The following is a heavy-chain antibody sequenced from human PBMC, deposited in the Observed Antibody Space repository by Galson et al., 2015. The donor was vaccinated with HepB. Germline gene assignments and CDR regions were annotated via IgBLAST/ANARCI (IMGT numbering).Heavy chain of an antibody. J-gene: IGHJ4*02. CDR3: ARDPHDYGAKPRD. D-gene: IGHD4-17*01. V-gene: IGHV3-30*04. CDR2: ISYDGSNK. Sequence: SLRLSCAASGFTFSSYAMHWVRQAPGKGLEWVAIISYDGSNKYYADSVKGRFTISRDNSKNTLYLQMSSLRAEDTAVYYCARDPHDYGAKPRDWGQGTLVTASS. CDR1: GFTFSSYA.